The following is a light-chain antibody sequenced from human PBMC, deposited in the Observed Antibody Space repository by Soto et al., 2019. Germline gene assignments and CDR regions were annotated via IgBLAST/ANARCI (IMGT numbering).Light chain of an antibody. CDR1: SSDVGSYNY. CDR3: SSYRTSNTRQIV. CDR2: DVS. V-gene: IGLV2-14*03. Sequence: QSVLTQPASVSGSPGQSITFSCTGTSSDVGSYNYVSWYQHHPGKAPKLMIYDVSNRPSGVSNRFSGSKSGNTASLSISGLQPEDEADYYCSSYRTSNTRQIVCGTGTKVTVL. J-gene: IGLJ1*01.